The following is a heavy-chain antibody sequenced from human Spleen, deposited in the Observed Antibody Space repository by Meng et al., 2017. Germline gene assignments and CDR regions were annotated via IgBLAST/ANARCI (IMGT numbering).Heavy chain of an antibody. J-gene: IGHJ2*01. V-gene: IGHV1-18*01. D-gene: IGHD2-2*01. CDR1: GYTFTSYG. Sequence: QVQLVQSGAEVKKPGASVKVSCKASGYTFTSYGISWVRQAPGQGLEWMGWTSVYDGNTNYAQNLQGRVTMTADTSTTTAYMELRSLRSDDTAVYYCARDVYCSSTSCRNWYFDLWGRGTLVTVSS. CDR2: TSVYDGNT. CDR3: ARDVYCSSTSCRNWYFDL.